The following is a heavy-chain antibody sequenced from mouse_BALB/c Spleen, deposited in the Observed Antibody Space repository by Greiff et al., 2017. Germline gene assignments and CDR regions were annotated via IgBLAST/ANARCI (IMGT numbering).Heavy chain of an antibody. CDR1: GYTFTSYW. D-gene: IGHD1-3*01. Sequence: QVQLQQPGAELVKPGASVKLSCKASGYTFTSYWMHWVKQRPGQGLEWIGVINPGSGGTNYNEKFKGKATLTADKSSSTAYMQLSSLTSDDSAVYFGERAGTLYVYSLDYWGQGTPLTVSA. CDR3: ERAGTLYVYSLDY. CDR2: INPGSGGT. V-gene: IGHV1-53*01. J-gene: IGHJ2*01.